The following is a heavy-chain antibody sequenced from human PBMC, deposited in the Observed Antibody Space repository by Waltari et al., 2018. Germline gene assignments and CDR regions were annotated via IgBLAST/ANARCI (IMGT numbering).Heavy chain of an antibody. CDR2: ISSSSINI. CDR3: ARAMSDWLLLGYFDY. Sequence: EGQLVESGGGLVQPGGSLRLSCVDSGFTFSSSGMDWVRQAPGKGLEWISHISSSSINIYYADSVKGGFTISRDNAKNSLYLQMDSLRAEDTAVYYCARAMSDWLLLGYFDYWGQGILVTVSS. V-gene: IGHV3-48*04. D-gene: IGHD3-10*01. J-gene: IGHJ4*02. CDR1: GFTFSSSG.